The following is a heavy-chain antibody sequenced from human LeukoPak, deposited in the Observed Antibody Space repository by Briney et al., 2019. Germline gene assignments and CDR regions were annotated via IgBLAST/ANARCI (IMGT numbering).Heavy chain of an antibody. D-gene: IGHD3-22*01. Sequence: GGSLRLSCAASGFTFSSYAMHWVRQAPGKGLEWVAVISYDGSNKYYADSVKGRFTISRDNSKNTLYLQMNSLRAEDTAVYYCARDRSGYYLTYYYGMDVWGQGTTVTVSS. CDR2: ISYDGSNK. J-gene: IGHJ6*02. V-gene: IGHV3-30-3*01. CDR3: ARDRSGYYLTYYYGMDV. CDR1: GFTFSSYA.